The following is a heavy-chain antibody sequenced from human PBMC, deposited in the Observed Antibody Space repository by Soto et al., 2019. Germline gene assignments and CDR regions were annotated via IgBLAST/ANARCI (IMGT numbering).Heavy chain of an antibody. CDR3: ARGHVAAAPH. CDR1: GGSMRIDGYS. J-gene: IGHJ4*02. V-gene: IGHV4-30-2*01. D-gene: IGHD2-15*01. CDR2: IDQSGST. Sequence: TLALTCAVSGGSMRIDGYSWSWIRQPPGKGLEWIGYIDQSGSTYYNPSLKSRVAISVDRSKNQFSRKLSSVTAADTPVYYCARGHVAAAPHWGQGTLVTVSP.